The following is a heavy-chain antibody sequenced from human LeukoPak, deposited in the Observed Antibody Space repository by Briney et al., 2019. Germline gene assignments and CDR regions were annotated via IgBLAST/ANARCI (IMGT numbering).Heavy chain of an antibody. V-gene: IGHV3-53*01. CDR3: ARDYYDISTGYLYYFDY. J-gene: IGHJ4*02. CDR2: IYSGGSP. CDR1: GLTVSSTY. Sequence: GGSLRLSCAASGLTVSSTYMSWVRQDPGKGLEWVSIIYSGGSPYYADSVKGRFTISRDSSKNTVYLQMNSLRAEDTAVYYCARDYYDISTGYLYYFDYWGQGTLVTVSS. D-gene: IGHD3-9*01.